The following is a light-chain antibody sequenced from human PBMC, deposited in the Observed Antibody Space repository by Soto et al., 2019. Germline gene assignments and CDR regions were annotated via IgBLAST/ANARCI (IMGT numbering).Light chain of an antibody. V-gene: IGLV2-14*01. J-gene: IGLJ1*01. CDR1: SSDVGGYNY. Sequence: QSALTQPASVSGSPGQSITISCTGTSSDVGGYNYVSWYQQHPGKAPKLMIYDVSNRPSGVSNRFSGSKSVNTASLTISGLQAEDEADYYCSSYTSSSIVFGTGTQLTVL. CDR3: SSYTSSSIV. CDR2: DVS.